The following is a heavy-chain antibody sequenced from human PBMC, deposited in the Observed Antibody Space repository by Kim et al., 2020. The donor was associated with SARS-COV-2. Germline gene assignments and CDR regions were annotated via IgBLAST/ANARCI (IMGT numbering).Heavy chain of an antibody. CDR3: IKDGWRD. V-gene: IGHV3-23*01. D-gene: IGHD2-15*01. Sequence: GGSLRLSCAASGFTFSSFAMNWVRQAPGKGLEWVSGILKSGSGTYYADSVKGRFTISRDNSKNTLYLQMDSLRAEDTAVYHCIKDGWRDWGQGTLVTVSS. CDR1: GFTFSSFA. CDR2: ILKSGSGT. J-gene: IGHJ4*02.